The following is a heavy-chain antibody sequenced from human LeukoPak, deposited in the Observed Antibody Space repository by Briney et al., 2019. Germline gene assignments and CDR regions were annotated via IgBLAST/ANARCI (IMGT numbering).Heavy chain of an antibody. CDR1: GGTFSSYA. CDR2: IIPILGIA. Sequence: SVKVSCKASGGTFSSYAISWVRQAPGQGLEWMGRIIPILGIANYAQKFQGRVTITADKSTSTAYMELSSMRSEDTAVYYCASDTAMVGGTFDYWGQGTLVTVSS. D-gene: IGHD5-18*01. J-gene: IGHJ4*02. CDR3: ASDTAMVGGTFDY. V-gene: IGHV1-69*04.